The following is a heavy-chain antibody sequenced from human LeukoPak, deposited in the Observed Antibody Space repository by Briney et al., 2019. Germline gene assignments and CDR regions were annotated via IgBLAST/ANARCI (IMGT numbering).Heavy chain of an antibody. CDR2: ILYDGRTT. CDR1: GFTLRSYT. CDR3: AREILGSAFSFDY. D-gene: IGHD1-26*01. Sequence: GRSLRLSCAASGFTLRSYTMHWVRQAPGKGLEWVAVILYDGRTTNYAESVRGRFTISRDTSENTLYLQMNNLRPEDTAIYYCAREILGSAFSFDYWGQGTLVTVSS. V-gene: IGHV3-30*04. J-gene: IGHJ4*02.